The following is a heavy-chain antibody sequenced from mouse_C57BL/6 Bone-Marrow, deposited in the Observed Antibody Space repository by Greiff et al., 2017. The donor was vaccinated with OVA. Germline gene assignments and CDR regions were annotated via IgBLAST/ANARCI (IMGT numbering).Heavy chain of an antibody. V-gene: IGHV7-1*01. J-gene: IGHJ4*01. D-gene: IGHD2-5*01. CDR3: ARDALNSNYAMDY. CDR1: GFTFSDFY. CDR2: SRNKANDYTT. Sequence: EVQGVESGGGLVQSGRSLRLSCATSGFTFSDFYMEWVRPAPGKGLEWIAASRNKANDYTTEYSAYVKGRFIVSRDTSQSILYLQMNALRAEDTAIYYCARDALNSNYAMDYWGQGTSVTVSS.